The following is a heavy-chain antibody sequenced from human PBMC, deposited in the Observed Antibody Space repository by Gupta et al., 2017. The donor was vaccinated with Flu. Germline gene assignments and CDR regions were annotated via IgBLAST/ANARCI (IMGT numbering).Heavy chain of an antibody. CDR1: GGSISSYY. CDR2: IYYSGST. D-gene: IGHD3-10*01. V-gene: IGHV4-59*01. J-gene: IGHJ4*02. Sequence: QVQLQESGPGLVKPSETLSLTCTVSGGSISSYYWSWIRQPPGKGLEWIGYIYYSGSTNYNPSLKSRVTISVDTSKNQFSLKLSSVTAADTAVYYCARGLWFGGTHDYWGQGTLVTVSS. CDR3: ARGLWFGGTHDY.